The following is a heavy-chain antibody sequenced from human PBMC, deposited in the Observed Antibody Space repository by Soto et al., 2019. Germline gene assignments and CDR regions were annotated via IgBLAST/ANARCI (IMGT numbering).Heavy chain of an antibody. CDR2: ISTRGSRI. Sequence: GGSLRLSCAASGLTFSSYEMIWVRQAPGKGLEWVSYISTRGSRIYYADSVKGRFTISRDNAKNSLFLQMNSLRAEDTAIYYCAGRRDGYNGGLDFWGQGTLVTVSS. J-gene: IGHJ4*02. D-gene: IGHD5-12*01. CDR3: AGRRDGYNGGLDF. V-gene: IGHV3-48*03. CDR1: GLTFSSYE.